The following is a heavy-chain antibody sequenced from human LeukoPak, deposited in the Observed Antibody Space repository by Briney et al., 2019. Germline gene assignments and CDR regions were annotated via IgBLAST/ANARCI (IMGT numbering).Heavy chain of an antibody. CDR3: AKSVSTCWGFFDP. CDR2: VRDDGSTK. Sequence: PGASLRLSCAASGFTFRSYGMHWVRQAPGKGLEWMAFVRDDGSTKYYADSVKGRFTISRDNSKSTLFLQMNSLRAEDTAVYFCAKSVSTCWGFFDPWGQGTLVTVSS. V-gene: IGHV3-30*02. CDR1: GFTFRSYG. J-gene: IGHJ5*02. D-gene: IGHD7-27*01.